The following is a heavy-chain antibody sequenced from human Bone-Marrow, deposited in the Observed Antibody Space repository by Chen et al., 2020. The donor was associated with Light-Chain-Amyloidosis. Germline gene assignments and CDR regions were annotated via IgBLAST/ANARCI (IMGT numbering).Heavy chain of an antibody. CDR3: ARRRDGYNFDY. V-gene: IGHV5-51*01. J-gene: IGHJ4*02. D-gene: IGHD5-12*01. CDR2: IYPDDSDA. CDR1: GYTFPNYW. Sequence: EVQLEQSGPEVKKPGESLKISCKGSGYTFPNYWIGCVRQMPGKGLEWMGVIYPDDSDARYSPACEGQVTISADKSITTAYLQWRSLKASDTAMYYCARRRDGYNFDYWGQGTLVTVSS.